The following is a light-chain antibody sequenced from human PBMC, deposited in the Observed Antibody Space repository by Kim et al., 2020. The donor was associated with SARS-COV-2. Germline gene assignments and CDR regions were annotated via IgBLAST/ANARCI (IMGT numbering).Light chain of an antibody. J-gene: IGLJ1*01. CDR1: SSDVGGYNF. CDR3: SSYASSTSYV. Sequence: QSALTQPASVSGSPGQSITIFCTGTSSDVGGYNFVSWYQQHAGVAPKLMIFDVSKRPSGVSDRFSASKSGNTASLTISGLQAEDEADYYCSSYASSTSYVFGTGTKVTVL. V-gene: IGLV2-14*03. CDR2: DVS.